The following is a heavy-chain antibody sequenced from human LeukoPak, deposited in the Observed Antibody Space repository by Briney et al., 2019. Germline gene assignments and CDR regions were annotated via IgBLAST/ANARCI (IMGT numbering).Heavy chain of an antibody. CDR2: IYTSGST. Sequence: PSETLSLTCTVSGGSISSGSYYWSWIRQPAGKGLEWIGRIYTSGSTNYNPSLKSRVTISVDTSKNQFSLKLSSVTAADTAVYYCARVSRATAMDYYYYYMDVWAKGPRSPSP. CDR3: ARVSRATAMDYYYYYMDV. D-gene: IGHD5-18*01. CDR1: GGSISSGSYY. J-gene: IGHJ6*03. V-gene: IGHV4-61*02.